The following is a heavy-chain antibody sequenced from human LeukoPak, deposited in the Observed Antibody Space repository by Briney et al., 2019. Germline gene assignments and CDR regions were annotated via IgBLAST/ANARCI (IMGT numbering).Heavy chain of an antibody. CDR1: GFTFNNAW. CDR2: IKSKTSGGTT. V-gene: IGHV3-15*01. CDR3: TTGGYSYGTYYFDY. J-gene: IGHJ4*02. Sequence: GGSLRLSCAASGFTFNNAWMSWVRQAPGKGLEWVGRIKSKTSGGTTDYAAPVKGRFTISRDDSKNTLYLQMNSLKTEDTAVYYCTTGGYSYGTYYFDYWGQGTLVTVSS. D-gene: IGHD5-18*01.